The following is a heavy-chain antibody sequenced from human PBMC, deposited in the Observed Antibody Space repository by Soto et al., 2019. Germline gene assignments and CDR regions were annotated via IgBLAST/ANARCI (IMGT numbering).Heavy chain of an antibody. V-gene: IGHV4-39*01. CDR3: ARRWACSGGSCPLGGMDV. CDR1: GGSISSSSYY. J-gene: IGHJ6*02. D-gene: IGHD2-15*01. Sequence: QLQLQESGPGLVKPSETLSLTCTVSGGSISSSSYYWGWIRQPPGKGLEWIGSIYYSGSTYYNPSLKSRVTISVDTSKNQFSLKLSSVTAADTAVYYCARRWACSGGSCPLGGMDVWGQGTTVTVSS. CDR2: IYYSGST.